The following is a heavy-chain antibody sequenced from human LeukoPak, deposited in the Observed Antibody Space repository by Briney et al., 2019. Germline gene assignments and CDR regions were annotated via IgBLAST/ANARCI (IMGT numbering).Heavy chain of an antibody. CDR3: AKDVGYSGYDTGGFDY. J-gene: IGHJ4*02. CDR2: ISGSGGST. Sequence: GGSLRLSCAASGFTFSTYAMSWVRQAPGKGLEWGSAISGSGGSTYYADSVKGRFTVSRDNSKNTLYLQINSLRAEDTAVYYCAKDVGYSGYDTGGFDYWGQGTLVTVSS. D-gene: IGHD5-12*01. V-gene: IGHV3-23*01. CDR1: GFTFSTYA.